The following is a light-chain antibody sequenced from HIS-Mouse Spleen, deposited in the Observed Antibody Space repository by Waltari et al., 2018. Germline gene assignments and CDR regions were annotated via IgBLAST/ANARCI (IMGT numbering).Light chain of an antibody. CDR1: SSNIGSNT. CDR3: AAWDDSLNGVV. Sequence: GQRVTIPCSGSSSNIGSNTLNWYQQPPGTAPKLLIYSNNQRPSGAPDRFSGSKSVTSASLAISGLQSEDEADYYCAAWDDSLNGVVFGGGTKLTVL. CDR2: SNN. J-gene: IGLJ2*01. V-gene: IGLV1-44*01.